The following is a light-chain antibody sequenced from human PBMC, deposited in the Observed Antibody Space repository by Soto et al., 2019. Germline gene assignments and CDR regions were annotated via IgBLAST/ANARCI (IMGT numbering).Light chain of an antibody. Sequence: EIVLMQSPGTLSLSPEERATLSCRASQYMTRTYIAWYQQKPGQAPRLLIYAASNRATGIPDKFSGSGSGADYSLTISRLEPEDSAVYYCHQYDKAPQTFGQGTKVEIK. CDR3: HQYDKAPQT. CDR2: AAS. V-gene: IGKV3-20*01. CDR1: QYMTRTY. J-gene: IGKJ2*01.